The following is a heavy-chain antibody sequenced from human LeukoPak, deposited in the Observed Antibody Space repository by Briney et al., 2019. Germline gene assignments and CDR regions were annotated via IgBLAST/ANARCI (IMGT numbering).Heavy chain of an antibody. D-gene: IGHD1-26*01. Sequence: GRSLRLSCTASSFILSTYGMHWVRQAPGKGLEWVAVISHDGSNKYYGDAVKGRFTISRDNAKNSLYLQMNSLRAEDTAVYYCARGYRIVDLFCALLWGQGTMVTVSS. CDR2: ISHDGSNK. V-gene: IGHV3-30*03. J-gene: IGHJ3*01. CDR1: SFILSTYG. CDR3: ARGYRIVDLFCALL.